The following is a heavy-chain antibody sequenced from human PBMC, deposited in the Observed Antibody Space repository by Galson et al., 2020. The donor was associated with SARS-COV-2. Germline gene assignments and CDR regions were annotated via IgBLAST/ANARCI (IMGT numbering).Heavy chain of an antibody. CDR2: INAGNGNT. V-gene: IGHV1-3*01. CDR1: GYTFTSYA. Sequence: ASVKVSCKASGYTFTSYAMHWVRQAPGQRLEWMGWINAGNGNTEYSQKFQGRVTITRDTSASTAYMELSSLRSEDTAVYYCASDNWNYGCDYWGQGTLVTVSS. J-gene: IGHJ4*02. D-gene: IGHD1-7*01. CDR3: ASDNWNYGCDY.